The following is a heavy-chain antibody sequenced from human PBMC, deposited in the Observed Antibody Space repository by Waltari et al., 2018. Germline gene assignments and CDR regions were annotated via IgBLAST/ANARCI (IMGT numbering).Heavy chain of an antibody. V-gene: IGHV3-21*01. CDR1: GFTFSSYS. D-gene: IGHD3-3*01. CDR3: AREYYDFWSGYYEGAFDI. CDR2: IISSSRYI. Sequence: EVQLVESGGGLVKPGGSLRLSCAASGFTFSSYSMNWFRQATGKGLEWVSSIISSSRYIYYADSVKGRFTISRDNAKNSLYLQMNSLRAEDTAVYYCAREYYDFWSGYYEGAFDIWGQGTMVTVSS. J-gene: IGHJ3*02.